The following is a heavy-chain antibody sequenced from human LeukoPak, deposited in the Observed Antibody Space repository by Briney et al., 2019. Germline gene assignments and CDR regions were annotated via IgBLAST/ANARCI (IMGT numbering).Heavy chain of an antibody. Sequence: ASVKVSXKASGYTFIGYYMHWVRQAPGQGLEWMGWINPNSGGTNYAQKFQGRVPMTRDTSISTAYMELGRLRSDGTAVYYCATERFAYGGKSVYGYWGQGTLVTVSS. V-gene: IGHV1-2*02. CDR3: ATERFAYGGKSVYGY. J-gene: IGHJ4*02. CDR2: INPNSGGT. CDR1: GYTFIGYY. D-gene: IGHD4-23*01.